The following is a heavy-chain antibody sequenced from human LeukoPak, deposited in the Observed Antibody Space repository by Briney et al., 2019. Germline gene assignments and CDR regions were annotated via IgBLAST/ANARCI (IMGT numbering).Heavy chain of an antibody. V-gene: IGHV3-21*01. J-gene: IGHJ4*02. Sequence: GGSLKLFFAASGFTFSSYSMNWVRQDPGKGLELVSSISSSSSYIYYADSVKGRFTISRDNAKNSLYLQMNSLRAEDTAVYYCARGIAAAGYFDYWGQGTLVTVSS. D-gene: IGHD6-13*01. CDR3: ARGIAAAGYFDY. CDR1: GFTFSSYS. CDR2: ISSSSSYI.